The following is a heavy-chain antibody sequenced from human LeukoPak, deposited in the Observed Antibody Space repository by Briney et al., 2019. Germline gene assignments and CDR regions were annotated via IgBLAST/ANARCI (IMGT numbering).Heavy chain of an antibody. J-gene: IGHJ4*02. D-gene: IGHD1-7*01. CDR2: INPSGGST. CDR1: GYTFTSYY. CDR3: ARANNWNYALGY. V-gene: IGHV1-46*01. Sequence: ASVKVSCKASGYTFTSYYMHWVRQAPGQGLEWMGIINPSGGSTSYAQKFQGRVTMTRDMSTGTAYMELRSLRSDDTAMYYCARANNWNYALGYWGQGTLVTVSS.